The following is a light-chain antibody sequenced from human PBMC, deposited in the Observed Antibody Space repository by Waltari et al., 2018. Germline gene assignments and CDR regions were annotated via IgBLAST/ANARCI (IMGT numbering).Light chain of an antibody. CDR3: SSYTTSSAPGV. CDR2: EVS. V-gene: IGLV2-14*01. Sequence: QSALTQPASVSGSPGQSITISCSGTDSDVGAYDFVSWYHQTPGKAPHLIIYEVSNRPSGISNRFSASKAGNTASLTISGLQAEDEADYYCSSYTTSSAPGVFGTGTRVTVL. CDR1: DSDVGAYDF. J-gene: IGLJ1*01.